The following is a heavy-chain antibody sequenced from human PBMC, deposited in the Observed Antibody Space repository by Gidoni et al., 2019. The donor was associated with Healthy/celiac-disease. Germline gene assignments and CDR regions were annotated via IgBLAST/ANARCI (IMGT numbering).Heavy chain of an antibody. Sequence: QLQLVQSGAEVKKPGASVKVSCKASGYTFTSYDINWVRQATGQGLEWMGWMNPNSGNTGYAQKFQGRVTMNRNTSRSTDYMEMSSLRSEDTAVYYCASPGYYYGMDVWGQGTTVTVSS. CDR1: GYTFTSYD. V-gene: IGHV1-8*01. J-gene: IGHJ6*02. CDR2: MNPNSGNT. CDR3: ASPGYYYGMDV. D-gene: IGHD7-27*01.